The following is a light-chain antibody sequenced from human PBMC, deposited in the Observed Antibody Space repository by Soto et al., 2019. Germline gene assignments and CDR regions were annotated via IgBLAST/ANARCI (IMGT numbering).Light chain of an antibody. CDR1: QSVSSIY. V-gene: IGKV3-20*01. CDR3: QHYGSSPWT. CDR2: GAS. J-gene: IGKJ1*01. Sequence: VMCLCRVTLSLAPWETATPSCRGRQSVSSIYLAWFQQKPGQAPRFLIYGASNRATGIPDRFSGSGSGTDFTLTISRLEPEDFAVYYCQHYGSSPWTFGQGTMVDI.